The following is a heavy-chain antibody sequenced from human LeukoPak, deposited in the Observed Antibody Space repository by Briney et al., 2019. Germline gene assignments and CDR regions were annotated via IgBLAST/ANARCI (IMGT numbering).Heavy chain of an antibody. CDR1: GFTFSSSW. CDR2: IDSDGSRT. CDR3: ARGRDGGFDI. Sequence: GGSLRLSCVASGFTFSSSWMHWVRQIPGKGLVWVSYIDSDGSRTNYADSVKGRFTISRDNAKNTLYLQMTSLRADDTAVYYCARGRDGGFDIWGQGTMVTVSS. D-gene: IGHD2-15*01. V-gene: IGHV3-74*01. J-gene: IGHJ3*02.